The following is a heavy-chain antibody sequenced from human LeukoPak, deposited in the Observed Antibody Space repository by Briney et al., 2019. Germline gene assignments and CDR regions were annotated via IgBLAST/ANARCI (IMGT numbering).Heavy chain of an antibody. CDR2: YSFNGEST. Sequence: GGSLSLSCAAAAFTFSSHAVTWVRQAAGKGLEWVSSYSFNGESTYYADSAKGRFTISRDNSKSTLYLQMNSLRAEDTAVYYCAQNRLDCTNTPCYVYWGQGTLVTVSS. D-gene: IGHD2-8*01. V-gene: IGHV3-23*01. CDR1: AFTFSSHA. J-gene: IGHJ4*02. CDR3: AQNRLDCTNTPCYVY.